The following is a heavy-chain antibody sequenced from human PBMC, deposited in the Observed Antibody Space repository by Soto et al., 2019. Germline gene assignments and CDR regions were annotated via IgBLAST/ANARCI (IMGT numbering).Heavy chain of an antibody. CDR1: GGSISSYY. D-gene: IGHD3-9*01. Sequence: SETLSLTCTVSGGSISSYYWSWIRQPPGKGLEWIGYIYYSGSTNYNPSLKSRVTISVDTSKNQFSLKLSSVTAADTAVYYCARLVVTGYYKDWFDPWGQGTLVTVSS. CDR3: ARLVVTGYYKDWFDP. V-gene: IGHV4-59*01. J-gene: IGHJ5*02. CDR2: IYYSGST.